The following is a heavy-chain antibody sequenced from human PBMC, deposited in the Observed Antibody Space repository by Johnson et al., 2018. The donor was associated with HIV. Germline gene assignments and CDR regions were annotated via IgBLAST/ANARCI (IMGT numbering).Heavy chain of an antibody. D-gene: IGHD3-22*01. Sequence: QVQLVESGGGVVQPGGSLRLSCAASGFTFCNYGMHWVRQAPGKGLEWVAVIWYDGRNKYYADSVKGRLTISRDNSKKTLYLQMSSLRAEDTAVYYCAKGDYFDTRAAFDIWGQGTVVIVSS. CDR3: AKGDYFDTRAAFDI. CDR2: IWYDGRNK. V-gene: IGHV3-33*03. CDR1: GFTFCNYG. J-gene: IGHJ3*02.